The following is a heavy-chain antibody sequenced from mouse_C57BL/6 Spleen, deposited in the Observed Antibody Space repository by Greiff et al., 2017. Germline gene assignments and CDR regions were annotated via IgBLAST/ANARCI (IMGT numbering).Heavy chain of an antibody. J-gene: IGHJ3*01. CDR3: ARSEDGYYGFAY. CDR2: INPGSGGT. Sequence: QVQLQQSGAELVRPGTSVKVSCKASGYAFTSYLIEWVKQRPGQGLEWIGVINPGSGGTNYNEKFKGKATLTADKSSSTAYMQLSSLTSEDSAVYFCARSEDGYYGFAYWGQGTLVTVSA. D-gene: IGHD2-3*01. V-gene: IGHV1-54*01. CDR1: GYAFTSYL.